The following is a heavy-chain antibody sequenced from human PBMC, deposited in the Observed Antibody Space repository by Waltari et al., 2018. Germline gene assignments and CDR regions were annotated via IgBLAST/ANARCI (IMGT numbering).Heavy chain of an antibody. CDR1: GGTFSSYA. Sequence: QVQLVQSGAEVKKPGSSVKVSCKASGGTFSSYASSWVRQAPGQGLEWMGRIIPILGIANYEQKFQGRVTITADKSTSTASMELSSLRSEETAVYYCARARSYNQGGLGYWGQGTLVTVSS. CDR2: IIPILGIA. V-gene: IGHV1-69*04. D-gene: IGHD1-26*01. CDR3: ARARSYNQGGLGY. J-gene: IGHJ4*02.